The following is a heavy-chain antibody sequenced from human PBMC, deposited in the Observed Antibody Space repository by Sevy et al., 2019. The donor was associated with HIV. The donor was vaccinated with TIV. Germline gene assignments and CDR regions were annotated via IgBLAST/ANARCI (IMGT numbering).Heavy chain of an antibody. D-gene: IGHD3-3*01. CDR2: ISGSGTSP. V-gene: IGHV3-23*01. CDR1: GFSCSTYA. CDR3: GKVSIFGVGGFYDY. Sequence: GGSLRLSCAASGFSCSTYAMTWVRQAPGKGLEWVSGISGSGTSPYCTDSVKGRFTISRDNSKNTVYLQRNNLRAEDTAVYYCGKVSIFGVGGFYDYWGQGTLVTVSS. J-gene: IGHJ4*02.